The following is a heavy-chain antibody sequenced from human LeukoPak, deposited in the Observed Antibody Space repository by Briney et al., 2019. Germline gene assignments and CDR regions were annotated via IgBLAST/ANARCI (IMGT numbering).Heavy chain of an antibody. Sequence: GGSLRLSCAASGFTFSSYGMHWVRQAPGKGLEWVSYISSSGSTIYYAESVKGRFTISRDNAKNSLYLQMNSLRAEDTAVYYCARANGYSSGWYVNYFDYWGQGTLVTVSS. CDR2: ISSSGSTI. J-gene: IGHJ4*02. CDR1: GFTFSSYG. D-gene: IGHD6-19*01. CDR3: ARANGYSSGWYVNYFDY. V-gene: IGHV3-48*04.